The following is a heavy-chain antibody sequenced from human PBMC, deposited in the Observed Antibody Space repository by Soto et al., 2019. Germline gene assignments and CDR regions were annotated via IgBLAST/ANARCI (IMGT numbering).Heavy chain of an antibody. CDR3: AGDAGASRYYGMDV. CDR2: IYHSGAT. D-gene: IGHD2-8*02. CDR1: GASTSSENW. Sequence: QVQLQESGPALVKPSGTLSLACTVSGASTSSENWWSWVRQAPGKGLEWIGEIYHSGATHYSPSLKSRVTISLDKSKNQFFLKLDSVTAADSAVYYCAGDAGASRYYGMDVWGQGTKVTVS. J-gene: IGHJ6*02. V-gene: IGHV4-4*02.